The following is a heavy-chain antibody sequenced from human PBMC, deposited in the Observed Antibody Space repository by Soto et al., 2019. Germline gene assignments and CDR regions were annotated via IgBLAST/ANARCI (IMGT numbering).Heavy chain of an antibody. CDR1: GFTFSNYA. CDR3: AKGVVVTTAAFDY. D-gene: IGHD3-22*01. Sequence: GESLKISCAASGFTFSNYAMSWVRQAPGKGLEWVSAIGGSGGSTYYADSVKGRFAISRDNSENTLYLQMNSLRAEDTAVYYCAKGVVVTTAAFDYWGQGTLVTVSS. J-gene: IGHJ4*02. CDR2: IGGSGGST. V-gene: IGHV3-23*01.